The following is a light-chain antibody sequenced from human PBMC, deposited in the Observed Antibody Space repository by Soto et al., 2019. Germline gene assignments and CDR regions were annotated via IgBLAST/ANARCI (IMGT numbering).Light chain of an antibody. V-gene: IGKV1-5*01. Sequence: DIQMTQSPSTLSASVGDRVTITCRASQSISSWLAWYQQKPGKAPKLLIYDASSLESGVPSRFSGSGSGTEFTLTISSLHPDYFATYYCQQYNSSLYTFGQGTKLEIK. CDR1: QSISSW. CDR2: DAS. CDR3: QQYNSSLYT. J-gene: IGKJ2*01.